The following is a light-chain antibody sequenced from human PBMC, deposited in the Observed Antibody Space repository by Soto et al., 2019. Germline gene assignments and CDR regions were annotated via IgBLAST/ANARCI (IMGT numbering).Light chain of an antibody. CDR2: DAS. Sequence: ILLKQSPATLSLSPGERATLSCGASQSVSSSYVAWYQHRPGLAPRLLIHDASSRATGIPDRFSGTKSGTDFTLTIPRLEPEDAAVYYCQQYGSSPITFGQGTRLEIK. V-gene: IGKV3D-20*01. CDR3: QQYGSSPIT. CDR1: QSVSSSY. J-gene: IGKJ5*01.